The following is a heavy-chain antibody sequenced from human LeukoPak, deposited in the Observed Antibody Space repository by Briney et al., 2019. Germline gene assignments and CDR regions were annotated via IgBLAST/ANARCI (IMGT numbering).Heavy chain of an antibody. J-gene: IGHJ4*02. CDR1: GFTFSGYA. D-gene: IGHD4-17*01. V-gene: IGHV3-23*01. Sequence: PGGSLRLSCAASGFTFSGYAMSWVRQAPGKGLEWVSAISGSGGSTYYADSVKGRFTTSRDNSKNTLYLQMNSLRAEDTAVYYCAKDDYGDYVERFDYWGQGTLVTVSS. CDR3: AKDDYGDYVERFDY. CDR2: ISGSGGST.